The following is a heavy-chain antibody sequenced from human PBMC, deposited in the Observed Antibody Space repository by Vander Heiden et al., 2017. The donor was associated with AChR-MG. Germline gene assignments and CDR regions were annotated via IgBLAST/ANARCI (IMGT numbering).Heavy chain of an antibody. V-gene: IGHV4-34*01. J-gene: IGHJ5*02. CDR2: INHSGST. CDR3: ARHSRGGWFDP. D-gene: IGHD3-10*01. Sequence: QVQLQQWGAGLLKPSETLSLTCAVYGGSFSGYYWSWIRQPPGKGLEWIGEINHSGSTNYNPSLKSRVTISVDTSKNQFSLKLSSVTAADTAVYYCARHSRGGWFDPWGQGTLVTVSS. CDR1: GGSFSGYY.